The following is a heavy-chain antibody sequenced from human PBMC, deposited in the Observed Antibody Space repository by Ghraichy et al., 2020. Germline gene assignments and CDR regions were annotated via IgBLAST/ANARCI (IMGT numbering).Heavy chain of an antibody. CDR2: IYYSGST. J-gene: IGHJ4*02. CDR3: AILGTWGDY. CDR1: GGSISSYY. Sequence: SENLSLTCTVSGGSISSYYWSWIRQPPGKGLEWIGYIYYSGSTNYNPSLKSRVTISVDTSKNQFSLKLSSVTAADTAVYYCAILGTWGDYWGQGTLVTVSS. D-gene: IGHD3-16*01. V-gene: IGHV4-59*01.